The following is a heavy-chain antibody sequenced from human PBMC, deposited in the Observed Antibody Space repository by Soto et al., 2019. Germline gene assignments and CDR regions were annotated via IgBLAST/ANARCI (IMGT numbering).Heavy chain of an antibody. CDR1: GFTFNNFP. Sequence: PGVSLRLSCTASGFTFNNFPMGWVRQAPGKGLEWISMISPDGRITAYADSVKGRFTISRDNSRNTVHLQLMSLTAEDTAIYYCARGVGYCSGGTCYRWFDPWGQGTLVTVSS. D-gene: IGHD2-15*01. CDR2: ISPDGRIT. J-gene: IGHJ5*02. V-gene: IGHV3-23*01. CDR3: ARGVGYCSGGTCYRWFDP.